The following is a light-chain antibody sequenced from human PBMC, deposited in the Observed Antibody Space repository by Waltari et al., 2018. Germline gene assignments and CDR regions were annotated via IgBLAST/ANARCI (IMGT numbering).Light chain of an antibody. CDR2: DAS. CDR3: EEYDYLPVT. CDR1: QDISNN. Sequence: DFQMTQSPSSLSASVGDRVTITCQASQDISNNLNWYQQKPGQAPKLLIFDASNLEVGVPSRFSGSGSGTYFSLTISSLQPEDTATYYCEEYDYLPVTIGGGTKVEIK. J-gene: IGKJ4*01. V-gene: IGKV1-33*01.